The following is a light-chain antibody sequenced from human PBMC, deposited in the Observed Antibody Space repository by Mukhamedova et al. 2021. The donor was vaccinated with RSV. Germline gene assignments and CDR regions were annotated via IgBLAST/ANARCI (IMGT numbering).Light chain of an antibody. CDR1: SSNIGNNY. CDR2: DSN. J-gene: IGLJ2*01. Sequence: SGSSSNIGNNYVSWYQQLPGTAPKLLIYDSNNRPSGIPDRFSGSKSGTSATLGITGLQTGDEADYYCATWDSSLSALLFGGGTKL. V-gene: IGLV1-51*01. CDR3: ATWDSSLSALL.